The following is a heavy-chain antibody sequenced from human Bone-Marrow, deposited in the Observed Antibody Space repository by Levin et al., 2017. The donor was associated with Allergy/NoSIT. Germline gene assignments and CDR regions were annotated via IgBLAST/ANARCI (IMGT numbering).Heavy chain of an antibody. J-gene: IGHJ4*02. D-gene: IGHD3-16*02. Sequence: GESLKISCAASGFTFSSYAMSWVRQAPGKGLEWVSAISGSGGSTYYADSVKGRFTISRDNSKNTLYLQMNSLRAEDTAVYYCAKSSLYDYVWGSYRHLPFDYWGQGTLVTVSS. CDR1: GFTFSSYA. CDR3: AKSSLYDYVWGSYRHLPFDY. V-gene: IGHV3-23*01. CDR2: ISGSGGST.